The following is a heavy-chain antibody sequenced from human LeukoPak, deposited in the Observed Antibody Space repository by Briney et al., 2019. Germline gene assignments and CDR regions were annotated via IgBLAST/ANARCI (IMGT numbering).Heavy chain of an antibody. CDR1: GYTFTRYY. D-gene: IGHD3-22*01. V-gene: IGHV1-2*06. J-gene: IGHJ3*02. Sequence: ASVKVSCKASGYTFTRYYMHWVRQAPGHGLEWMGRINPNSGGTNYAQKFQGRVTMTRDTSISTAYMELSRLRSDDTAVYYCARWSSGYDAFDIWGQGTMVTVSS. CDR2: INPNSGGT. CDR3: ARWSSGYDAFDI.